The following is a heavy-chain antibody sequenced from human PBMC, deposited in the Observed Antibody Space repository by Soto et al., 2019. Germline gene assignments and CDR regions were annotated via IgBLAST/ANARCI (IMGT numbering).Heavy chain of an antibody. Sequence: SETLSLTCTVSGGSISNNDYYWSWIRQPPGKGLECIGYIFYSGSTYYNPSLKSRITMSVDTSKNQFSLQLSSVTPADTAVYFCARAIFGVDLARYSMDVWGQGTTVTVSS. CDR2: IFYSGST. D-gene: IGHD3-3*01. V-gene: IGHV4-30-4*01. CDR3: ARAIFGVDLARYSMDV. CDR1: GGSISNNDYY. J-gene: IGHJ6*02.